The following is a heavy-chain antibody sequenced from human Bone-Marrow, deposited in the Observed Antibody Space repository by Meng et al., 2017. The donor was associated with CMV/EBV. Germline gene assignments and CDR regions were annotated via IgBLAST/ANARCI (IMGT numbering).Heavy chain of an antibody. CDR2: IYYSGST. V-gene: IGHV4-39*07. CDR3: ARGEVVATINYNWFDP. J-gene: IGHJ5*02. D-gene: IGHD5-12*01. Sequence: SETLSLTCTVSGGSISSSSYYWGWIRQPPGKGLEWIGSIYYSGSTYYNPSLKSRVTISVDTSKNQFSLKLSSVTAADTAVYYCARGEVVATINYNWFDPWGQGTLVTVSS. CDR1: GGSISSSSYY.